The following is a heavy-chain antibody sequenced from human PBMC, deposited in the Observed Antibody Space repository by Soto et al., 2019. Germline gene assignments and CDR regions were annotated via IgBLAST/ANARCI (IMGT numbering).Heavy chain of an antibody. CDR2: IYYLGNT. Sequence: SETLSLTCTVSGGSIRSSSSYWGWVRQPPGKGLEWVGRIYYLGNTYYNPSRGSRATISVYTSKNQFSLNLRSVTAADTAVFYCAVLYPYESSGYHLNFWGQGTLVTVSS. V-gene: IGHV4-39*01. CDR1: GGSIRSSSSY. D-gene: IGHD3-22*01. CDR3: AVLYPYESSGYHLNF. J-gene: IGHJ4*02.